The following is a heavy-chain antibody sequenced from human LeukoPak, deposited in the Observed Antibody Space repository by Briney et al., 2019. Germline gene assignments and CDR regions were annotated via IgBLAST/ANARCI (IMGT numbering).Heavy chain of an antibody. D-gene: IGHD3-22*01. J-gene: IGHJ4*02. CDR3: AKDPASLYYDSSGYYGY. CDR1: GFTFSSYA. V-gene: IGHV3-23*01. Sequence: GGSLRLSCAASGFTFSSYAMSWVRQAPGKGLEWVSAISGSGGSTYYADSVKGRFTISRDNSKNTLYLQMNSLRAEDTAVYYCAKDPASLYYDSSGYYGYWGQGTLVTVSS. CDR2: ISGSGGST.